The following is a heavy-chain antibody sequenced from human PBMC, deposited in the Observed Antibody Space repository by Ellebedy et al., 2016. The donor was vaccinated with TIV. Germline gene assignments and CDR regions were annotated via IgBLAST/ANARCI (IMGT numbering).Heavy chain of an antibody. CDR1: GYTFTGHY. V-gene: IGHV1-46*01. Sequence: AASVKVSCKASGYTFTGHYIHWVRQPPGHGLEWMGIINPGGGGTSYAQKFQGRVTMTRDTSTSTVYMELSSLSSEDTALYYCARAPLSGVFYGMDVWGQGTTVTVSS. D-gene: IGHD3-16*02. CDR2: INPGGGGT. J-gene: IGHJ6*02. CDR3: ARAPLSGVFYGMDV.